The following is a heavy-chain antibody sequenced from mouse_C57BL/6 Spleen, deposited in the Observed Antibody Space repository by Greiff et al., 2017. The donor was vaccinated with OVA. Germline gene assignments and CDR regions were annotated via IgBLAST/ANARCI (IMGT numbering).Heavy chain of an antibody. CDR3: ARSSMGRVFDY. V-gene: IGHV1-80*01. D-gene: IGHD4-1*01. J-gene: IGHJ2*01. Sequence: VKLQESGAELVKPGASVKISCKASGYAFSSYWMNWVKQRPGKGLEWIGQIYPGDGDTNYNGKFKGKATLTADKSSSTAYMQLSSLTSEDSAVYFCARSSMGRVFDYWGQGTTLTVSS. CDR1: GYAFSSYW. CDR2: IYPGDGDT.